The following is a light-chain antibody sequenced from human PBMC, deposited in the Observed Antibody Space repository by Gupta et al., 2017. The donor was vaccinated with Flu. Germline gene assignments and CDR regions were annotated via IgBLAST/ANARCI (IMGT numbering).Light chain of an antibody. V-gene: IGKV3-11*01. Sequence: PATLSLSPGERATLSCRASQSVSSYLAWYQQKPGQAPRLLIYDASNRATGIPARFSGSGSGTDFTLTISSLEPEDFAVYYCQQRSNWPGTFGQGTKVEIK. CDR3: QQRSNWPGT. CDR2: DAS. J-gene: IGKJ1*01. CDR1: QSVSSY.